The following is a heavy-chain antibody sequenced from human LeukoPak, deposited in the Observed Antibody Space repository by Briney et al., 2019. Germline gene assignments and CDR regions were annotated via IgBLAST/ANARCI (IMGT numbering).Heavy chain of an antibody. D-gene: IGHD5-18*01. CDR1: GGSISNSDYF. CDR3: ARRVRGYSYGTFDY. CDR2: IYYTGSP. Sequence: SETLSLTCTVSGGSISNSDYFWGWIRQPPGRGLEWIGSIYYTGSPYYNPSLKSRVTISVDTSKNQFSLKLSSVTAADTAVYYCARRVRGYSYGTFDYWGQGTLVTVSS. J-gene: IGHJ4*02. V-gene: IGHV4-39*07.